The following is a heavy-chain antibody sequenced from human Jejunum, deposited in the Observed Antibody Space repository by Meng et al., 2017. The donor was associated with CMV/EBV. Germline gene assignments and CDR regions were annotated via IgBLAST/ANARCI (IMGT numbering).Heavy chain of an antibody. V-gene: IGHV3-21*01. CDR3: ARFGTMIVVEDVDYFDY. CDR2: ISSTSSSM. Sequence: TFSSYTMNWVRQAPGKGLEWVSSISSTSSSMYYADSVKGRFTISRDNAKNSLYLQMNSLRAEDTAVYYCARFGTMIVVEDVDYFDYWGQGTAVTVSS. CDR1: TFSSYT. J-gene: IGHJ4*02. D-gene: IGHD3-22*01.